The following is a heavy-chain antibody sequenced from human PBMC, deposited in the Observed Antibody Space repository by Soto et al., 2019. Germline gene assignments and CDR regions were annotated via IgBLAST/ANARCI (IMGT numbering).Heavy chain of an antibody. Sequence: SETLSLTCAVSGYSISSSNWWGWIRQPPGKGLEWIGYIYYSGSTYYNPSLKSRVTISVDTSKNQFSLKLSSVTAADSAVYYCARHTMVRGVVWFDPWGQGTLVTVSS. D-gene: IGHD3-10*01. J-gene: IGHJ5*02. CDR3: ARHTMVRGVVWFDP. V-gene: IGHV4-28*01. CDR1: GYSISSSNW. CDR2: IYYSGST.